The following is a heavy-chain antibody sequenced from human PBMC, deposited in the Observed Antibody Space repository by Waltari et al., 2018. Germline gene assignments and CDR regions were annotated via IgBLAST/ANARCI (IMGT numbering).Heavy chain of an antibody. D-gene: IGHD2-21*01. CDR3: AKGTNMVITHSYFDC. CDR2: ISGSGEST. CDR1: GFPFTNYA. V-gene: IGHV3-23*01. Sequence: EVQLLESGGGLVQPGGSLRLSCEASGFPFTNYAMNWVRQAPGKGTKWGSAISGSGESTYYAESGKGRFSISRDNPKNTLYLQMSSLRAEDTAVYYCAKGTNMVITHSYFDCWGQGILVTVSS. J-gene: IGHJ4*02.